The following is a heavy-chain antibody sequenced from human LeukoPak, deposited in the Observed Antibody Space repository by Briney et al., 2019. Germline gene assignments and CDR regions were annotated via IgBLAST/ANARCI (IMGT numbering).Heavy chain of an antibody. D-gene: IGHD3-16*02. Sequence: GGSLRLSCAASGFTFSSYSMNWVRQAPGKGPEWVSSISGSSSYIYYADSVKGRFTISRDNAKNSLYLQMNSLRAADTAVYYCAREGVWGSYRPSSVGYWGQGTLVTVSS. CDR2: ISGSSSYI. V-gene: IGHV3-21*01. CDR1: GFTFSSYS. CDR3: AREGVWGSYRPSSVGY. J-gene: IGHJ4*02.